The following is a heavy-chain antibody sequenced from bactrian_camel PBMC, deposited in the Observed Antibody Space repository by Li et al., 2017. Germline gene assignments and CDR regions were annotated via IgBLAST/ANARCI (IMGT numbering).Heavy chain of an antibody. CDR2: IRRDGGET. D-gene: IGHD5*01. J-gene: IGHJ4*01. CDR1: GHRRGSNC. CDR3: ALGWGYGISGLDPQYQYHY. V-gene: IGHV3-3*01. Sequence: HVQLVESGGGSVQTGGSLRLSCVVSGHRRGSNCVGWYRLPPGRAPAEREGIAAIRRDGGETWYAASVKGRFTISLDNAKNTVYLQMDRLTPNDTAMYYCALGWGYGISGLDPQYQYHYWGQGTQVTVS.